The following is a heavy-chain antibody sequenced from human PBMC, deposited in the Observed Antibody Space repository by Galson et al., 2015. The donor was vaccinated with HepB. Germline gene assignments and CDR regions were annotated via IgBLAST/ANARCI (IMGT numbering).Heavy chain of an antibody. V-gene: IGHV3-48*03. CDR3: ARYLIAAAHFYI. CDR1: GFRFSDYE. D-gene: IGHD6-6*01. CDR2: ISDAGTTQ. Sequence: SLRLSCAGTGFRFSDYEMNWVRQTPGRGLEWISYISDAGTTQKYADSVKGRFTTSRDNGKNSLYLQMKSLRVEDTALYYCARYLIAAAHFYIWGQGTQVTVSS. J-gene: IGHJ4*02.